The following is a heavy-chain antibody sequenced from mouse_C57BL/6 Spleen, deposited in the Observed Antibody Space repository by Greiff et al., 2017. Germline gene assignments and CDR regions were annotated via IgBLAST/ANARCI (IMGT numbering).Heavy chain of an antibody. CDR3: ARELTVFAY. CDR2: ISDGGSYT. J-gene: IGHJ3*01. CDR1: GFTFSSYA. V-gene: IGHV5-4*01. Sequence: EVMLVESGGGLVKPGGSLKLSCAASGFTFSSYAMSWVRQTPEKRLEWVATISDGGSYTYYPDNVKGRFTISRDNAKNNLYLQVSHLKSEDTAMYYCARELTVFAYWGQGTLVTVSA. D-gene: IGHD4-1*01.